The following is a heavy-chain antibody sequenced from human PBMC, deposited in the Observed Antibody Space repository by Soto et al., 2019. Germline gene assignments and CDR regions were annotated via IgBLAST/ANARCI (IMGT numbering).Heavy chain of an antibody. CDR3: ARAYSMTVVAPGS. CDR1: GFTFSSYA. V-gene: IGHV3-30-3*01. J-gene: IGHJ4*02. Sequence: QVQLVESGGGVVQPGRSLRLSCAASGFTFSSYAMHWVRQTPGKGLEWVALISYDGSDKYYADSVKGRFTISRDNSKNTLYLQMNSLRAEDTSVYNCARAYSMTVVAPGSGGQGTLLTVSS. CDR2: ISYDGSDK. D-gene: IGHD3-22*01.